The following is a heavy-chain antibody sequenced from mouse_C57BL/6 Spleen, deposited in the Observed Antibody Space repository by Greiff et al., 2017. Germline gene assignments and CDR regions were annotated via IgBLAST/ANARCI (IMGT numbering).Heavy chain of an antibody. CDR3: ARSGYDYDVDAMDY. CDR1: GYTFTSYW. D-gene: IGHD2-4*01. J-gene: IGHJ4*01. CDR2: INPSNGGT. V-gene: IGHV1-53*01. Sequence: QVQLQQPGTELVKPGASVKLSCKASGYTFTSYWMHWVKQRPGQGLEWIGNINPSNGGTNYNEKFKSKATLTVDKSSSTAYMPRSSLTSEDSAVYYCARSGYDYDVDAMDYWGQGTSVTVSS.